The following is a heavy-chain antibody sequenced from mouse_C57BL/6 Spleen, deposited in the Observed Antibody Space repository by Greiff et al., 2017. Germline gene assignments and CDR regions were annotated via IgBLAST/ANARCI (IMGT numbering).Heavy chain of an antibody. D-gene: IGHD2-3*01. J-gene: IGHJ3*01. CDR2: FDPNSGGT. V-gene: IGHV1-72*01. Sequence: QVQLQQPGAELVKPGASVKLSCKVSGYTFTSYWMHWVKQRPGRGLEWFGRFDPNSGGTKYNEKFKSKATLTVDKPSSTAYMQLSGLTSEDSAVYYCAREGLYDGYTWFAYWGQGTLVTVSA. CDR1: GYTFTSYW. CDR3: AREGLYDGYTWFAY.